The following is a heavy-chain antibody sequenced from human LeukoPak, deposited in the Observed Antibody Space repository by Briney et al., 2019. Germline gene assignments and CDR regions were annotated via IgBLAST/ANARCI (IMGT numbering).Heavy chain of an antibody. J-gene: IGHJ6*03. V-gene: IGHV4-59*12. CDR1: GGSISSYY. CDR3: ARTHCSSTSCYYYYMDV. D-gene: IGHD2-2*01. CDR2: IYYSGGT. Sequence: SETLSLTCTVSGGSISSYYWSWIRQPPGKGLEWIGYIYYSGGTYYNPSLKSRVTISVDRSKNQFSLKLSSVTAADTAVYYCARTHCSSTSCYYYYMDVWGKGTTVTVSS.